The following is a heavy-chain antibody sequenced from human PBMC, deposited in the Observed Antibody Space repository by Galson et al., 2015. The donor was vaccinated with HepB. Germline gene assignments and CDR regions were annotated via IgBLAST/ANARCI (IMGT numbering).Heavy chain of an antibody. CDR1: GYTFMSYG. D-gene: IGHD2-2*01. J-gene: IGHJ5*01. V-gene: IGHV1-18*04. Sequence: SVKVSCKASGYTFMSYGISWVRQAPGQGLEWMGWISAYSGSTKYAQQSQGRVTMTTDTSTRTVYMELRSLRPDDTAVYYCARDGSSWKTPSSFDSWGQGTLVTAS. CDR3: ARDGSSWKTPSSFDS. CDR2: ISAYSGST.